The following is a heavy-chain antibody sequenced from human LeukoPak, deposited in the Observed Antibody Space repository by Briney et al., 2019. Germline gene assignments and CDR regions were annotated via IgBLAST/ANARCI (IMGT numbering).Heavy chain of an antibody. D-gene: IGHD2-2*01. V-gene: IGHV3-48*03. CDR1: GFTFSSYE. CDR2: ISSSGSTM. CDR3: ARRVPTASHFDY. J-gene: IGHJ4*02. Sequence: GGSLRLSCAASGFTFSSYEMNWVRQAPGKGLEWVSYISSSGSTMFYADSVKGRFTISRDNAKNSLYLQMNSLRAEDTAVYYCARRVPTASHFDYWGQGTLVTVSS.